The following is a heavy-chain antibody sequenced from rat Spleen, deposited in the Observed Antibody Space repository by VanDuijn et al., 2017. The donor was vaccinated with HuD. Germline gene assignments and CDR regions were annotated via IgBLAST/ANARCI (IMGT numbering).Heavy chain of an antibody. V-gene: IGHV2-13*01. CDR2: IWDGGNP. D-gene: IGHD1-12*02. CDR3: ARSAKYYYDGSYYYVHFDY. Sequence: QVQLKESGPGLVQPSQTLSLTCTVSGFSLTSDGVSWVRQPPGKGLEWMGIIWDGGNPNYNSTLKSRLSITRDTAKSQVLLKMNSLQTEDTAMYFCARSAKYYYDGSYYYVHFDYWGQGVMVTVSS. CDR1: GFSLTSDG. J-gene: IGHJ2*01.